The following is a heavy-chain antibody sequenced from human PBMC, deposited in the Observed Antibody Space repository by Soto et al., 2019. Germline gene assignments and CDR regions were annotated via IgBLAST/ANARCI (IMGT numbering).Heavy chain of an antibody. V-gene: IGHV3-30*18. D-gene: IGHD3-22*01. J-gene: IGHJ5*02. CDR3: AKGTLSDYYDSSGYFNWFDP. CDR1: GFTFSSYG. CDR2: ISYDGSNK. Sequence: TGGSLRLSCAASGFTFSSYGMHWVRQAPGKGLEWVAVISYDGSNKYYADSVKGRFTISRDNSKNTLYLQMNSLRAEDTAVYYCAKGTLSDYYDSSGYFNWFDPWGQGTLVTVSS.